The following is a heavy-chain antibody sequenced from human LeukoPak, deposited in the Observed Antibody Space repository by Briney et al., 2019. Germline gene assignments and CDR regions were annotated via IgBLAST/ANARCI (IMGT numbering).Heavy chain of an antibody. CDR2: ISSSSSYI. J-gene: IGHJ3*02. D-gene: IGHD5-12*01. V-gene: IGHV3-21*01. Sequence: GGSLRLSCAASGFTFNSYSMNWVRQAPGKGLEWVSSISSSSSYIYYADSVKGRFTISRDNAKNSLYLQMNSLRAEDTAVYYCASGGVDIVATDAFDIWGQGTMVTVSS. CDR3: ASGGVDIVATDAFDI. CDR1: GFTFNSYS.